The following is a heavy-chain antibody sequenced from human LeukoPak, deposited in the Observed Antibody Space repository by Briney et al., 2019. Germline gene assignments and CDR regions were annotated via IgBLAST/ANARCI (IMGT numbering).Heavy chain of an antibody. D-gene: IGHD5-24*01. CDR2: ITPIFGTA. CDR3: ARGRDGYNLDSY. J-gene: IGHJ4*02. V-gene: IGHV1-69*01. CDR1: GGTFSSYA. Sequence: SVKVSCKASGGTFSSYAISWVRQAPGQGLEWMGGITPIFGTANYAQKFQGRVTITADESTSTAYMELSSLRSEDTAVYYCARGRDGYNLDSYWGQGTLVTVSS.